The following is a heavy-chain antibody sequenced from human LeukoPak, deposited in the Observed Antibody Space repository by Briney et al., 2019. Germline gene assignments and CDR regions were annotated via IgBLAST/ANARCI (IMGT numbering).Heavy chain of an antibody. CDR1: GFTFSSYG. CDR2: IWYDGSNK. CDR3: AREGKDSSSWYPLGYYGMDV. J-gene: IGHJ6*02. V-gene: IGHV3-33*01. D-gene: IGHD6-13*01. Sequence: GGSLRLSCAASGFTFSSYGMHWVRQAPGKGLEWVAVIWYDGSNKYYADSVKGRFTISRDNSKNTLYLQMNSPRAEDTAVYYCAREGKDSSSWYPLGYYGMDVWGQGTTVTVSS.